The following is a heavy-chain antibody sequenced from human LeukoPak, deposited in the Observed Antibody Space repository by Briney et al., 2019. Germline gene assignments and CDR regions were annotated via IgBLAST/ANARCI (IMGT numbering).Heavy chain of an antibody. V-gene: IGHV4-39*07. CDR3: ARQPAGTLFDY. D-gene: IGHD2-2*01. J-gene: IGHJ4*02. Sequence: PSETLSLTCTVSGGSISSSSYYWGWIRQPPGKGLEWIGSIYYSGSTYYNPSLKSRVTISVDTSKNQFSLKLSSVTAADTAVYYCARQPAGTLFDYWGQGTLVTVSS. CDR1: GGSISSSSYY. CDR2: IYYSGST.